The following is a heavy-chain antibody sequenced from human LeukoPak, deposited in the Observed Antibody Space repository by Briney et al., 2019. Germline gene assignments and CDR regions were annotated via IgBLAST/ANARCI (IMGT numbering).Heavy chain of an antibody. J-gene: IGHJ4*02. D-gene: IGHD6-19*01. V-gene: IGHV4-39*01. Sequence: SETLSLTCTVSGGSISSSSYYWGWIRQPPGKGLEWIGSMYHSGSTYYNPSLKSRVTISVDTSKNQFSLKLSSVTAADTAVYYCAKVAGSSGWYLDYWGQGTLVTVSS. CDR3: AKVAGSSGWYLDY. CDR1: GGSISSSSYY. CDR2: MYHSGST.